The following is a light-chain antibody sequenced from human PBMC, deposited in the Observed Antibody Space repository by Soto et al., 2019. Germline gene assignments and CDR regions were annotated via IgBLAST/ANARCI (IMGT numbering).Light chain of an antibody. CDR3: ATWDDSLNARGV. CDR2: NNN. J-gene: IGLJ3*02. V-gene: IGLV1-44*01. CDR1: RSNIGNND. Sequence: QSVLTQTPSASGTPGQTVTISCSGSRSNIGNNDVSWYQQFPGTAPKLLIYNNNQRPSGVPDRFSGSKSGTSASLAISGRQSEDEADYYCATWDDSLNARGVFGGGTKLTVL.